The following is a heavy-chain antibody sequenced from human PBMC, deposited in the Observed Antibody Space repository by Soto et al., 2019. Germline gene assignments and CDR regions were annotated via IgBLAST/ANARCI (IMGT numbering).Heavy chain of an antibody. CDR1: GGTFSSYA. J-gene: IGHJ5*02. D-gene: IGHD3-10*01. Sequence: QVQLVQSGAEVKKPGSSVKVSCKASGGTFSSYAISWVRQAPGQGLEWMGGIIPIFGTANYAQKFQGRVTITADESTSTAYMELSSLRSEDTAVYYCARDTMRNDFNWFDPWGQGTLVTVSS. CDR3: ARDTMRNDFNWFDP. V-gene: IGHV1-69*01. CDR2: IIPIFGTA.